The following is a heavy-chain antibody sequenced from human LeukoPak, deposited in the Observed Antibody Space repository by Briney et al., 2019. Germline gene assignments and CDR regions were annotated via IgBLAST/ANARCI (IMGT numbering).Heavy chain of an antibody. D-gene: IGHD3-22*01. Sequence: SQTLSLTCAISGASVSSNSVAWNWIRQSPSRGLEWLGRTYYRSKWYNDYAVSVKSRITINPDASKNQFSLHLNSVTPEDTAVYYCARLRESFTMMENFDYWGQGTLVTVSS. CDR2: TYYRSKWYN. V-gene: IGHV6-1*01. CDR3: ARLRESFTMMENFDY. CDR1: GASVSSNSVA. J-gene: IGHJ4*02.